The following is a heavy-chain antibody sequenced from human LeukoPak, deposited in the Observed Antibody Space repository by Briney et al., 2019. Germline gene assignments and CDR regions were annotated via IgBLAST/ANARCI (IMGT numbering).Heavy chain of an antibody. CDR2: IYYSGSN. CDR3: AINYAVYPPDS. CDR1: GGSITSDY. Sequence: SETLSLTCTVSGGSITSDYWSWIRQPPGKGLEWIGYIYYSGSNNYNPSLKSRVTISVDTSKNQFSLILSSVTAADTAVYYCAINYAVYPPDSWGQGTLVTVSS. J-gene: IGHJ4*02. V-gene: IGHV4-59*01. D-gene: IGHD4-17*01.